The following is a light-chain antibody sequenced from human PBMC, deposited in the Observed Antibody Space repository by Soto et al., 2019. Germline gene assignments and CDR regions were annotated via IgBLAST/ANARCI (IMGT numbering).Light chain of an antibody. V-gene: IGKV3D-15*01. Sequence: EIVMTQSPATLSVSPGERATLSCRASQSVSSNLAWYQQKPGQAPRLLIYGASIRATGIPARFSGGGSGTEFTLTISSLQSEDSAVYYCQQYNKWPPFTFGPGTKVDIK. CDR1: QSVSSN. CDR3: QQYNKWPPFT. CDR2: GAS. J-gene: IGKJ3*01.